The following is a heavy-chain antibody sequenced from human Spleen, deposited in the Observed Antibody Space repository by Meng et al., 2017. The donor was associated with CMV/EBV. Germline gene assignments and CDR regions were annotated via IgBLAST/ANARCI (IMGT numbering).Heavy chain of an antibody. V-gene: IGHV3-30*02. J-gene: IGHJ4*02. Sequence: GGSLRLSCAASGFTFSSYGMHWVRQAPGKGLEWVAFIRYDGSNKYYADSVKGRFTISRDNSKNTLYLQMNSLRAEDTAVYYCAKEYYDFWSGYWDYWGQGTLVTVSS. CDR3: AKEYYDFWSGYWDY. CDR1: GFTFSSYG. CDR2: IRYDGSNK. D-gene: IGHD3-3*01.